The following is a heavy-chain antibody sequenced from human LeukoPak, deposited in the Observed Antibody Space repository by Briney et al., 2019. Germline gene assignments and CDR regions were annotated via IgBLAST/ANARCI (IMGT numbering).Heavy chain of an antibody. CDR1: GGTFSSYA. V-gene: IGHV1-69*04. CDR3: ASGGYSYGYVDY. Sequence: ASVKVSCKASGGTFSSYAISWVRQAPGQGLEWMGRIITILGIANYAQKFQGRVTIAADKSTSTAYMELSSLRSEDTAVYYCASGGYSYGYVDYWGQGTLVTVSS. J-gene: IGHJ4*02. D-gene: IGHD5-18*01. CDR2: IITILGIA.